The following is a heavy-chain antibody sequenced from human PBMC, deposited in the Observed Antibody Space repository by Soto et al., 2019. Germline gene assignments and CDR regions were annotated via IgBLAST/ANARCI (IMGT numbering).Heavy chain of an antibody. V-gene: IGHV3-48*02. Sequence: GGSLRLSCAASGFRVSSNYMSWVRQAPGKGLEWISYISSSSGTKNYADSVKGRFTISRDNAKNSLYLQMISLRDEDTAVYYCAGGYYYDSSGYRAWGQGTLVTVSS. J-gene: IGHJ4*02. CDR2: ISSSSGTK. CDR3: AGGYYYDSSGYRA. CDR1: GFRVSSNY. D-gene: IGHD3-22*01.